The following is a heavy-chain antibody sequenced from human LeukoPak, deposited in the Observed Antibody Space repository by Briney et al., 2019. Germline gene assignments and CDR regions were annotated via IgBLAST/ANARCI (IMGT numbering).Heavy chain of an antibody. J-gene: IGHJ4*02. CDR3: ARDGDSVMVDFDY. CDR1: GYTFTGYY. V-gene: IGHV1-2*02. D-gene: IGHD3-22*01. CDR2: INPNSGGT. Sequence: ASVKVSCKASGYTFTGYYMHWVRQAPGQGLEWMGWINPNSGGTNYAQKFQGGVTMTRDTSISTAYMELSRLRSDDTAVYYCARDGDSVMVDFDYWGQGTLVTVSS.